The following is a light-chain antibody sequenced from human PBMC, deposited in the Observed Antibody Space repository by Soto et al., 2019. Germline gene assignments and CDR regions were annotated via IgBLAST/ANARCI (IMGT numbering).Light chain of an antibody. CDR2: STD. Sequence: QSVLTQPPSASGTPGQRVIISCSGTSANIGNNFVCWYQHLPGMAPKLLIYSTDQRPSGVPDRFSGSKSSTSASLAISGLRSEDEADYYCVAWDDSLSGLVFGTGTKVTVL. CDR3: VAWDDSLSGLV. CDR1: SANIGNNF. J-gene: IGLJ1*01. V-gene: IGLV1-47*02.